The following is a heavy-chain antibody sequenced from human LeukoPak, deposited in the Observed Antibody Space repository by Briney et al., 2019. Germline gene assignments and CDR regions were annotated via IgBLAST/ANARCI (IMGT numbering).Heavy chain of an antibody. J-gene: IGHJ5*02. CDR1: GGSISSYY. CDR2: IYYSGST. Sequence: PSETLSLTCTVSGGSISSYYWSWIRQPPGKGLEWIGYIYYSGSTNYNPSLKSRVTISVDTSKSQFSLKLSSVTAADTAVYYCARGGGPYYYDSSGYSFSPWGQGTLVTVSS. CDR3: ARGGGPYYYDSSGYSFSP. V-gene: IGHV4-59*12. D-gene: IGHD3-22*01.